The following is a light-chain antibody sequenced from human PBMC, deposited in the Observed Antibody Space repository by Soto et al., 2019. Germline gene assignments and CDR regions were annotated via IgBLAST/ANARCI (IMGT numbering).Light chain of an antibody. J-gene: IGLJ1*01. CDR3: QSYDGSLGGYV. V-gene: IGLV2-8*01. CDR1: SSDVGGYNY. Sequence: QSALTQPPSASGSPGQSVTISCTGTSSDVGGYNYVSWYQQHPGKAPRLLIFDSTSQPSGVPDRFSASKSGTSASLAISGLQAEDEADYYCQSYDGSLGGYVFGAGTKVTVL. CDR2: DST.